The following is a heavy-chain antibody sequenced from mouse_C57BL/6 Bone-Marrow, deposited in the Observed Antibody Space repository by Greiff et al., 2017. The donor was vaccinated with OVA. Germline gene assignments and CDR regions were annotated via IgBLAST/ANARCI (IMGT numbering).Heavy chain of an antibody. D-gene: IGHD2-2*01. CDR1: GYTFTSYG. J-gene: IGHJ3*01. V-gene: IGHV1-81*01. Sequence: QVHVKQSGAELARPGASVKLSCKASGYTFTSYGISWVKQRTGQGLEWIGEIYPRSGNTYYNEKFKGKATLTAEKSSSTAYMELRSLTSEDSAVYFCARGVYYGYDVGVAYWGQGTLVTVSA. CDR3: ARGVYYGYDVGVAY. CDR2: IYPRSGNT.